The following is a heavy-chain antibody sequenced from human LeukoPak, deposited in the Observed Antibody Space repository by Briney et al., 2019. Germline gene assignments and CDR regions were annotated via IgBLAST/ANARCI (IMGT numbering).Heavy chain of an antibody. Sequence: GGSLRLSCAASGFNFSSYWMHWVRQAPGKGLVWISRINYDGTTTSYADSVKGRFTISRDNAKNTLHLQMNSLRAENTAVYYCARMGGWSGWDWGLGTLVTVSS. D-gene: IGHD6-19*01. CDR1: GFNFSSYW. CDR2: INYDGTTT. J-gene: IGHJ4*02. CDR3: ARMGGWSGWD. V-gene: IGHV3-74*01.